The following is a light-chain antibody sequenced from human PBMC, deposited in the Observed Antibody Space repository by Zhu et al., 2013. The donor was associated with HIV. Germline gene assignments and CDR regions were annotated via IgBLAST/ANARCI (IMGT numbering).Light chain of an antibody. CDR3: QQSYKIPWT. CDR2: ASS. J-gene: IGKJ1*01. V-gene: IGKV1-9*01. Sequence: DIQLTQSPSFLSASVGDRVTITCRASQGISSYLAWYQQKPGKAPKLLIYASSTLESGVPSRFSGSGSGTDFTLTIDSLQPEDFATYPCQQSYKIPWTFGQGTTVEIK. CDR1: QGISSY.